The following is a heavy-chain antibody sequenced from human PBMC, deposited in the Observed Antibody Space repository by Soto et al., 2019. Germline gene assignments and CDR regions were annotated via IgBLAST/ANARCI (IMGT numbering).Heavy chain of an antibody. D-gene: IGHD3-9*01. CDR3: ARERYFDGLLPTSRYGMDV. CDR1: GYTFTSYG. V-gene: IGHV1-18*04. Sequence: GASVNVSCKASGYTFTSYGISWVRQAPGQGLEWMGWISAYNGNTNYAQKFQGRVTITADESTSTAYMELSSLRSEDTAVYYCARERYFDGLLPTSRYGMDVWGRGTTVTVSS. CDR2: ISAYNGNT. J-gene: IGHJ6*02.